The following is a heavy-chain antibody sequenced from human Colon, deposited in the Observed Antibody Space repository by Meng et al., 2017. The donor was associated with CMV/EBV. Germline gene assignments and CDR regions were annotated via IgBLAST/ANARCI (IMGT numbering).Heavy chain of an antibody. V-gene: IGHV5-51*01. D-gene: IGHD3-22*01. Sequence: GESLKISCQSSGYNFANYWIGWVRQMPGKGLEWMGMIYPGDSDSRYSPSFDGQVTFSADVSISTAYLQWSSLMASDTAMYFCARLRLRGSGSHPFDPWGQGTRVTVSS. J-gene: IGHJ5*02. CDR1: GYNFANYW. CDR2: IYPGDSDS. CDR3: ARLRLRGSGSHPFDP.